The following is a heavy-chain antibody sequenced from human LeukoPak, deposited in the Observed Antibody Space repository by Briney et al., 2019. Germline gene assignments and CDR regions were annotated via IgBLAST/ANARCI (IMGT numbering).Heavy chain of an antibody. CDR3: AKDIGYYGSGSHFDY. CDR2: ISWNSGSI. J-gene: IGHJ4*02. Sequence: SLRLSCAASGFTFDDYAMHWVRQAPGKGLEWVSGISWNSGSIGYADSVKGRFTISRDNAKNSLYLQMNSLRAEDTALYYCAKDIGYYGSGSHFDYWGQGTLVTVSS. D-gene: IGHD3-10*01. CDR1: GFTFDDYA. V-gene: IGHV3-9*01.